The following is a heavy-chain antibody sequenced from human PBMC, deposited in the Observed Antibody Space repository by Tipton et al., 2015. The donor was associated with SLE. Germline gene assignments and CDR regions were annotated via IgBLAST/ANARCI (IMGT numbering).Heavy chain of an antibody. J-gene: IGHJ5*02. Sequence: LRLSCAVYGGSFSAYYWSWIRQPPGKGLEWIGGINHSGSTNYNPSLKSRVTISVDTSKNQFSLKLSSVTAADTAVYYCARDPRGYSGSFPWGQGTLVTVSS. V-gene: IGHV4-34*01. D-gene: IGHD5-12*01. CDR2: INHSGST. CDR1: GGSFSAYY. CDR3: ARDPRGYSGSFP.